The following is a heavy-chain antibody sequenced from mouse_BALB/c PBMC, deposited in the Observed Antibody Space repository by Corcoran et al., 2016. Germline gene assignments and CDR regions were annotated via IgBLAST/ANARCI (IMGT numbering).Heavy chain of an antibody. V-gene: IGHV9-3-1*01. Sequence: QIQLVQSGPALKKPGETVKISCKASGYIFTDYGMNWVKQAPGEDLKWMGWINTYTGEPTYADDFKGRFAFSLETSASTAYLQINNLKNEDTSTYFCARAPLHYYARDYWGQGTSVTVSS. J-gene: IGHJ4*01. CDR3: ARAPLHYYARDY. CDR2: INTYTGEP. D-gene: IGHD6-1*01. CDR1: GYIFTDYG.